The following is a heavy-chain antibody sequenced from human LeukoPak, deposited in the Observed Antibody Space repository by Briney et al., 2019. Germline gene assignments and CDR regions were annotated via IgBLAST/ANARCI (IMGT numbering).Heavy chain of an antibody. CDR1: GFTFSSYG. CDR2: IWNDGSHK. D-gene: IGHD2-15*01. CDR3: ARGPDCSGGVSYFDGDGYYFDY. J-gene: IGHJ4*02. V-gene: IGHV3-33*01. Sequence: GRSLRLSCAASGFTFSSYGMHWVRQAPGKGLEWVAVIWNDGSHKYYADSVKGRFTISRDNSKNTLYLQMNSLRAEDTAVYYCARGPDCSGGVSYFDGDGYYFDYWGQGTLVTVSS.